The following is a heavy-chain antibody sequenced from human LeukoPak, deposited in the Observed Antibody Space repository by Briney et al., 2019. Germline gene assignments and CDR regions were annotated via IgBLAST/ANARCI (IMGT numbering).Heavy chain of an antibody. V-gene: IGHV4-4*09. CDR2: IYTSGST. Sequence: MSSETLSLTCTVSGDSISSYYWSWLRQPPGKGLEGLGYIYTSGSTNYNPSLKSRVTISVDTSKNQFSLKLSSVTAADTAVYYCARAPVRGVIRQRSWFDPWGQGTLVTVSS. CDR3: ARAPVRGVIRQRSWFDP. D-gene: IGHD3-10*01. CDR1: GDSISSYY. J-gene: IGHJ5*02.